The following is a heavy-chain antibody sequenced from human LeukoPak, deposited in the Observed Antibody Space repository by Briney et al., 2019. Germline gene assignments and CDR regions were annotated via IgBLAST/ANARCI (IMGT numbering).Heavy chain of an antibody. J-gene: IGHJ4*02. V-gene: IGHV4-31*03. CDR1: GGSISSGAYY. CDR3: ARDDPRHYDLDY. CDR2: GYFRGNT. D-gene: IGHD3-22*01. Sequence: PSQTLSLTCTVSGGSISSGAYYWSWIRQVPGKGLEWIGYGYFRGNTFYNPSLKGRVTISVDTPNNHFSLQLNSVTAADTAVYYCARDDPRHYDLDYWGQGTLVTVSS.